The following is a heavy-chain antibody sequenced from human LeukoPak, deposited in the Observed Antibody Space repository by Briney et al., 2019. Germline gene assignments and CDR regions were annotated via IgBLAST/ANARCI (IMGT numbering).Heavy chain of an antibody. Sequence: ASVKVSCKASGFTFTSYYMHWVRQAPGQGLEWMGWINPNSGGTNYAQKFQGRVTMTRDTSISTAYMELSRLRSDDTAVYYCASDPNGYRVSHGGYWGQGTLVTVSS. CDR2: INPNSGGT. CDR3: ASDPNGYRVSHGGY. J-gene: IGHJ4*02. CDR1: GFTFTSYY. D-gene: IGHD5/OR15-5a*01. V-gene: IGHV1-2*02.